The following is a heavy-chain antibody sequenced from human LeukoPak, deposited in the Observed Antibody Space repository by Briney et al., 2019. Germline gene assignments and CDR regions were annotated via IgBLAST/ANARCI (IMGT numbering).Heavy chain of an antibody. CDR3: AKGLGWLVDY. D-gene: IGHD5-24*01. J-gene: IGHJ4*02. CDR2: ISYDGSNK. V-gene: IGHV3-30*04. Sequence: GRSLRLSCAASGFTFSSYAMHWVRQAPGKGLEWVAVISYDGSNKYYADSVKGRFTISRDNSKNTLYLQMNSLRAEDTAVYYCAKGLGWLVDYWGQGTLVTVSS. CDR1: GFTFSSYA.